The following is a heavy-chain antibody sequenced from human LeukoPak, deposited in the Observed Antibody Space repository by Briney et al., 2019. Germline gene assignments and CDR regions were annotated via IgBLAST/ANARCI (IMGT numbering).Heavy chain of an antibody. V-gene: IGHV1-46*01. CDR2: INPSGGYT. CDR3: ARDSHDTTGRVFGFQSYQYDMDV. Sequence: RASVKVSCKASGYTFTNYYMLWVRQAPGQGLEWMGIINPSGGYTYYPQKFQGRVTMTRDTSTSTVYMELSSLRSEDTAVYFCARDSHDTTGRVFGFQSYQYDMDVWGQGTTVTVSS. J-gene: IGHJ6*02. CDR1: GYTFTNYY. D-gene: IGHD4-17*01.